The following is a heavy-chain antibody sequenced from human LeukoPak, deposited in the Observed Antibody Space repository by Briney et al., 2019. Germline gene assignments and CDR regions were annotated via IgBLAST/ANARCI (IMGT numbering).Heavy chain of an antibody. CDR1: GYSISSGYY. D-gene: IGHD3-3*01. Sequence: PSETLSLTCAVSGYSISSGYYWGWIRQPPGKGLEWIGSIYHSGSTYYNPSLKSRVTISVDTSKNQFSLKLSSVTAADTAVYYCARMLDWRGYSGDYWGQETLVTVSS. CDR3: ARMLDWRGYSGDY. J-gene: IGHJ4*02. CDR2: IYHSGST. V-gene: IGHV4-38-2*01.